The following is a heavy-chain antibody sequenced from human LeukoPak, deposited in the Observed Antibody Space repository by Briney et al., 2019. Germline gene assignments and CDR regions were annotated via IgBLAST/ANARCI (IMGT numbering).Heavy chain of an antibody. CDR2: IKTDGGEK. V-gene: IGHV3-7*01. CDR1: GFTFRDYW. J-gene: IGHJ4*02. D-gene: IGHD4-17*01. CDR3: ARGEHGDYGYYFDY. Sequence: PGGSLRLSCSASGFTFRDYWMSWVRQAPGKGLEWVANIKTDGGEKYYVDSVRGRFTISRDNAKKSLSLEMSNLSAEDAAVYYCARGEHGDYGYYFDYWGQGALVTVSS.